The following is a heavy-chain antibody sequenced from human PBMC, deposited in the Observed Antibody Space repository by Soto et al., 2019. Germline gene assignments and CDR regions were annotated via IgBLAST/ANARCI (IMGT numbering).Heavy chain of an antibody. CDR2: IIPIFGTA. CDR3: ARDSYCSGGSCYSNWFDP. J-gene: IGHJ5*02. CDR1: GGTFSSYA. Sequence: ASVKVSCKASGGTFSSYAISWGRQAPGQGLEWMGGIIPIFGTANYAQKFQGRVTITADESTSTAYMELSSLRSEDTAVYYCARDSYCSGGSCYSNWFDPWGQGTLVTVSS. D-gene: IGHD2-15*01. V-gene: IGHV1-69*13.